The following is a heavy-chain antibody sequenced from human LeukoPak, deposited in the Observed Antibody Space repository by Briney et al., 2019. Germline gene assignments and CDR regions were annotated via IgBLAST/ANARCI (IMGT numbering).Heavy chain of an antibody. J-gene: IGHJ4*02. D-gene: IGHD3-10*01. CDR3: AIKFGRAVIGY. CDR1: GYTFTGYY. CDR2: INSNRGCT. V-gene: IGHV1-2*02. Sequence: ASVKVSCKASGYTFTGYYMHWVRQAPGQGLEWMGWINSNRGCTNYAQKFQGRVTMTLDTSISTAYMELSRLRADDTAVYYCAIKFGRAVIGYWGQGTLVTVSS.